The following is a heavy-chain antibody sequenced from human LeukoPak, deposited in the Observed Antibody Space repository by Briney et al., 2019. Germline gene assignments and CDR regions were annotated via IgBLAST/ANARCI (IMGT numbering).Heavy chain of an antibody. J-gene: IGHJ4*02. D-gene: IGHD6-13*01. CDR1: GYSISSGYY. Sequence: SETLSLTCTVSGYSISSGYYWGWIRQPPGKGLEWIGSIYHSGSTYYNPSLKSRVTISVDTSKNQFSLKLSSVTAADTAVYYRARMVRFMTHDYWGQGTLVTVSS. CDR2: IYHSGST. CDR3: ARMVRFMTHDY. V-gene: IGHV4-38-2*02.